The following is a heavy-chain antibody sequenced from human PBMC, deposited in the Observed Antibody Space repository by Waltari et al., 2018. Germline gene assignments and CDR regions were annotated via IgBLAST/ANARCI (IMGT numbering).Heavy chain of an antibody. J-gene: IGHJ5*02. CDR2: IGGSHSNI. V-gene: IGHV3-21*03. CDR1: GFQVRDSD. D-gene: IGHD3-10*01. CDR3: TRDLYGSGGDWFDP. Sequence: EERLVESGGGLVKPGGSLSLPCLASGFQVRDSDRNWVRQAPGTGLEWVSSIGGSHSNIFYADSVRGRFTVSRDNAKNSLYLQMNSLRAEDTGLYYCTRDLYGSGGDWFDPWGQGTLVTVSS.